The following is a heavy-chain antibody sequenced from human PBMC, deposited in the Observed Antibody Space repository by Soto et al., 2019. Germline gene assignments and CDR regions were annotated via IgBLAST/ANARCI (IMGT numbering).Heavy chain of an antibody. V-gene: IGHV4-30-4*08. CDR2: IYHNGNT. CDR1: GGSISSHDDY. D-gene: IGHD2-21*01. J-gene: IGHJ4*02. Sequence: QVQLQESGPGLVKPSQTLSLICTVSGGSISSHDDYWSWIRQLPGEGLEWIGFIYHNGNTFYNPSPKSRLTISLDTSKNQFSLKLSSVTAADTAVYYCTRGELWWDYWGQGTLVTVSS. CDR3: TRGELWWDY.